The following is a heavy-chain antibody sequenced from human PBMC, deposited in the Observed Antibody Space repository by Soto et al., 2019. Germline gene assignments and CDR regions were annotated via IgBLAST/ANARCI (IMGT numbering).Heavy chain of an antibody. J-gene: IGHJ6*02. CDR1: GFSITSYY. CDR2: INTDHLS. CDR3: ARVPVAVAATEDYYGLDV. V-gene: IGHV4-4*07. Sequence: SSESLSLSGSVSGFSITSYYWSWIRQSAGRGLEWMGRINTDHLSTYSTSFKSRLTMSLDTSKNHVSVRLISVTAAGTAVYFCARVPVAVAATEDYYGLDVWGQGTTVTVSS. D-gene: IGHD2-15*01.